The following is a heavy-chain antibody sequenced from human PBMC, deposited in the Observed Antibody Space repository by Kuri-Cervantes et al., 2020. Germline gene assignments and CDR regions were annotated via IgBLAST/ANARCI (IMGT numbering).Heavy chain of an antibody. J-gene: IGHJ4*02. CDR2: IWYDGSNK. V-gene: IGHV3-33*01. CDR1: GFTFSSYG. D-gene: IGHD1-26*01. Sequence: GESLKISCAASGFTFSSYGMHWVCQAPGKGLEWVAVIWYDGSNKYYADSVKGRFTISRDNSKNTLYLQMNSLRAEDTAVYYCARDISERERKDYWGQGTLVTVSS. CDR3: ARDISERERKDY.